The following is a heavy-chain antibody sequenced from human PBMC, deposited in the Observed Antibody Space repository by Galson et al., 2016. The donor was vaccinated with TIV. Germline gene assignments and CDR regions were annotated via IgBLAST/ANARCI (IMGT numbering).Heavy chain of an antibody. CDR1: GGTFSSYG. J-gene: IGHJ6*03. Sequence: SVKVSCKASGGTFSSYGISWVRQAPGQGLEWMGGINPVFGIPNYAQKFQGRVTITADKSTSTAYMELTSLRSEDTAVYYCARGKERVINDYYNMDVWGKGTTITVSS. CDR2: INPVFGIP. CDR3: ARGKERVINDYYNMDV. V-gene: IGHV1-69*10. D-gene: IGHD3-3*01.